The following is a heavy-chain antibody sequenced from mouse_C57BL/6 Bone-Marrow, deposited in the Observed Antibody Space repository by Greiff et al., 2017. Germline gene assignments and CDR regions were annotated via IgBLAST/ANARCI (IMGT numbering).Heavy chain of an antibody. D-gene: IGHD2-4*01. Sequence: EVQLQESEGGLVQPGSSMKLSCTASGFTFSDYYMAWVRQVPEKGLEWVANINYDGSSTYYLDSLKSRFIISRDNAKNILYLQMSSLKSEDTATYYCARAGGLRHYYAMDYWGQGTSVTVSS. CDR2: INYDGSST. V-gene: IGHV5-16*01. CDR1: GFTFSDYY. CDR3: ARAGGLRHYYAMDY. J-gene: IGHJ4*01.